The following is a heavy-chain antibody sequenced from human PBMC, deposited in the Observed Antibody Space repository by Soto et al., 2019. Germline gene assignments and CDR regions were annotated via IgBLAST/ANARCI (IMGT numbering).Heavy chain of an antibody. CDR1: GYTFTSYA. D-gene: IGHD1-7*01. V-gene: IGHV1-3*05. Sequence: QVQLVQSGAEEKKPGASVKVSCKASGYTFTSYAMHWVRQAPGQRLEWMGWINAGNGNTKYSQKFQGRVTITRDTPGSTPYRERSGLRSEDTPLYYCARDPWNYVSGWFDPWGKGPLVTVSS. CDR2: INAGNGNT. J-gene: IGHJ5*02. CDR3: ARDPWNYVSGWFDP.